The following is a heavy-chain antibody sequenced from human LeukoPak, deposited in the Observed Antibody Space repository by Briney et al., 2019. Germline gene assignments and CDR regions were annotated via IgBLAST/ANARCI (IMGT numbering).Heavy chain of an antibody. CDR1: GFTFSSYG. V-gene: IGHV3-30*02. CDR2: TRYDGSDK. CDR3: AKDCHVWGYSYGQTFDY. D-gene: IGHD5-18*01. Sequence: PGGSLRLSCAASGFTFSSYGMHWVRQAPGKGLEWVAFTRYDGSDKYYVDSVKGRFTISRDNSKNTLYLQMNSLRAEDTAMYFCAKDCHVWGYSYGQTFDYWGQGTLVIVSS. J-gene: IGHJ4*02.